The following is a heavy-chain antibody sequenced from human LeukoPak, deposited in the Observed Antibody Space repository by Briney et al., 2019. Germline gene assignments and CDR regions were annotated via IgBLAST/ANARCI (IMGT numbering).Heavy chain of an antibody. CDR1: GFTFSSYW. Sequence: AGGSLRLSCAASGFTFSSYWMHWVRQAPGKGLVWVSRINSDGSSTSYADSVKGRFTISRDNAKSTLYLQMNSLRAEDTAVYYCARRGQSASFDYWGQGTLVTVSS. CDR3: ARRGQSASFDY. CDR2: INSDGSST. D-gene: IGHD2-15*01. V-gene: IGHV3-74*01. J-gene: IGHJ4*02.